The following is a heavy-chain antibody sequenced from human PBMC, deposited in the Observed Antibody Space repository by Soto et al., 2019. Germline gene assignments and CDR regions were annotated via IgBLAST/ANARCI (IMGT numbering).Heavy chain of an antibody. J-gene: IGHJ6*02. CDR1: GYTFTRYD. Sequence: ASLKVSCKASGYTFTRYDINWVRQATGQGLEWMGWMNPNSGNTGYAQKFQGRVTMTRNTSISTAYMELSSLRSEDTAVYYCAILPTIEYSSSPVYLNYYYYGMDVWGQGTTVTVSS. CDR2: MNPNSGNT. V-gene: IGHV1-8*01. CDR3: AILPTIEYSSSPVYLNYYYYGMDV. D-gene: IGHD6-6*01.